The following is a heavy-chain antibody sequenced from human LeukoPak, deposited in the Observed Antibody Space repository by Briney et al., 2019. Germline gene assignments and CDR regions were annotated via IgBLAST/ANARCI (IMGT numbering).Heavy chain of an antibody. Sequence: ASETLSLTCAVYGGSFSGDFWSWIRQSPGKGLEWIGEINHGGSTTYNPSLQSRVTMSVDTSTNQISLKMTSVTAADTAVYYCARVGFWSGYPDWGQGTLVTVSS. D-gene: IGHD3-3*01. CDR2: INHGGST. J-gene: IGHJ4*02. V-gene: IGHV4-34*01. CDR1: GGSFSGDF. CDR3: ARVGFWSGYPD.